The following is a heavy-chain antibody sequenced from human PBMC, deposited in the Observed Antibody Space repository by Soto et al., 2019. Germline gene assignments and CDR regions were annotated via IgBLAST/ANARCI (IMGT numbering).Heavy chain of an antibody. CDR1: GYTFTGYY. Sequence: ASVKVSCKASGYTFTGYYIHWVRQAPGQGLEWMGWINPNSGGTNYAQKFQGWVTMTRDTSISTAYLELRSLRSDDTAIYYCGRCRTDSYAMDVWGQGTTVTVSS. V-gene: IGHV1-2*04. CDR3: GRCRTDSYAMDV. D-gene: IGHD2-8*02. J-gene: IGHJ6*02. CDR2: INPNSGGT.